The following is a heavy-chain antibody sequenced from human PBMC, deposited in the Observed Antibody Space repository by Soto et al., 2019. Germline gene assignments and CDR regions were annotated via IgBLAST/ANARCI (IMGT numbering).Heavy chain of an antibody. CDR3: ARLVLAGSEVGATRTDY. V-gene: IGHV4-39*01. Sequence: SETLSLTCTVSGGSISSSSYYWGWIRQPPGKGLEWIGSIYYSGSTYYNPSLKSRVTISVDTSKDQFSLKLSSVTAADTAVYYCARLVLAGSEVGATRTDYWGQGTLVTVSS. J-gene: IGHJ4*02. CDR2: IYYSGST. CDR1: GGSISSSSYY. D-gene: IGHD1-26*01.